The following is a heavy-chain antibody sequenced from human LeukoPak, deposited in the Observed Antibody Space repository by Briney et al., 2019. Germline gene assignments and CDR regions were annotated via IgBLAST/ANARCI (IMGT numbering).Heavy chain of an antibody. J-gene: IGHJ4*02. CDR2: IYYSGGT. Sequence: PSETLSLTCTVSGGSISSSSYYWGWIRQPPGKGLEWIGSIYYSGGTYYNPSLKSRVTISVDTSKNRFSLKLSSVTAADTAVYYCARDRSRIYDFEYWGQGTLVTVSS. V-gene: IGHV4-39*07. CDR3: ARDRSRIYDFEY. D-gene: IGHD6-13*01. CDR1: GGSISSSSYY.